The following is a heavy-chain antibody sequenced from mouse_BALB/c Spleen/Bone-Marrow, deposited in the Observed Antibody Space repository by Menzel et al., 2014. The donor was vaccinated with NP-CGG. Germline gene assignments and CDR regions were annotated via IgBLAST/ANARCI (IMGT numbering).Heavy chain of an antibody. CDR1: GYAFTNYF. CDR2: TNPGSGGA. Sequence: VQLQESGAELVRPGTPVKVSCKASGYAFTNYFMEWVKQRPGQGLEWIGVTNPGSGGANYNEKFKGKAILTADKSSSTAYMQLSSLTSDDSAVYFCIRELVRGFGYWGQGTLVTVSA. J-gene: IGHJ3*01. CDR3: IRELVRGFGY. D-gene: IGHD2-14*01. V-gene: IGHV1-54*01.